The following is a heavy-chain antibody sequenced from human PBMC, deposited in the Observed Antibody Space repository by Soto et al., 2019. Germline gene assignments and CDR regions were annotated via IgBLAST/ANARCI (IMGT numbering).Heavy chain of an antibody. CDR1: GYTFTGYY. Sequence: QVQLVQSGAEVKKPGASVKVSCKASGYTFTGYYMHWVRQAPGQGLEWMGWINPNSGGTNYAQKCQGKGTMNRDRSIITAYMEQGRLRSDETGVYDCARAGWGAPASFSYCMEVWGQATIVRVSS. CDR2: INPNSGGT. J-gene: IGHJ6*02. D-gene: IGHD1-26*01. CDR3: ARAGWGAPASFSYCMEV. V-gene: IGHV1-2*02.